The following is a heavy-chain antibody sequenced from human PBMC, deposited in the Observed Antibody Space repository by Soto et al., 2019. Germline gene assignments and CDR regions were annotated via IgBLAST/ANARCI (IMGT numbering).Heavy chain of an antibody. CDR3: ARDRDSSGSLSGH. J-gene: IGHJ4*02. V-gene: IGHV1-18*01. D-gene: IGHD3-22*01. CDR2: ISTYNGKT. Sequence: ASVKVSCKASGYTFTIYGLSCVLQSPVQGLEWMGCISTYNGKTTYAQKLQGRVTMTTDTSTSTAYMELRSLRSDDTAVYYCARDRDSSGSLSGHWGQGTLVTVSS. CDR1: GYTFTIYG.